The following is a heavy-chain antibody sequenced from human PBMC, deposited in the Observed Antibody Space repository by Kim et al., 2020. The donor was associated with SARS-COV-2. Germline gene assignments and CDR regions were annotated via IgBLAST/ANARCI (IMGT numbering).Heavy chain of an antibody. CDR1: GGSISSGSYY. V-gene: IGHV4-61*02. CDR2: IYTSGST. Sequence: SETLSLTCTVSGGSISSGSYYWSWIRQPAGKGLEWIGRIYTSGSTNYNPSLKSRVTISVDTSKNQFSLKLSSVTAADTAVYYCATHSSLIGDYAWDAFDIWGQGTMVTVSS. J-gene: IGHJ3*02. CDR3: ATHSSLIGDYAWDAFDI. D-gene: IGHD4-17*01.